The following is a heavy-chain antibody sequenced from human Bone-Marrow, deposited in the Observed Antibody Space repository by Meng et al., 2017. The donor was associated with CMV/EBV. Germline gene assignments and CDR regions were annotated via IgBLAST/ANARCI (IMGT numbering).Heavy chain of an antibody. CDR3: ARGLGTDAFDI. J-gene: IGHJ3*02. CDR1: GGSISSYY. V-gene: IGHV4-59*01. D-gene: IGHD1-1*01. Sequence: SETLSLTCTVSGGSISSYYWSWNRQPPGKGLEWIGYIYYSGSTNYNPSLKSRVTISVDTSKNQFSLKLSSVTAADTAVYYCARGLGTDAFDIWGQGTMVTVSS. CDR2: IYYSGST.